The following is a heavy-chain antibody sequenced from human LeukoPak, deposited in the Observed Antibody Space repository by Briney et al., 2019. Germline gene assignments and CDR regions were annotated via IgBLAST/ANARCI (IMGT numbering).Heavy chain of an antibody. CDR3: ANHLVGRGYYYYYMDV. D-gene: IGHD3-3*01. V-gene: IGHV3-64*01. CDR1: GFTFRTYA. CDR2: ISSNGGTT. J-gene: IGHJ6*03. Sequence: GGSLRLSCAASGFTFRTYAMHWVRQAPGKGLEYVSGISSNGGTTFYANSMKGRFTISRDNSKNTLYLQMGSLRAEDMGVFYCANHLVGRGYYYYYMDVWGEGTTVTVSS.